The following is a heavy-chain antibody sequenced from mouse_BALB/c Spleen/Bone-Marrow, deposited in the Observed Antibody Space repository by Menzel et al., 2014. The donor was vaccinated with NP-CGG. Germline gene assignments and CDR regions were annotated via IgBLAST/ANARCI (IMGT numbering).Heavy chain of an antibody. CDR3: ARGLQYYAMDY. J-gene: IGHJ4*01. D-gene: IGHD2-4*01. Sequence: VQLQQSGPGLVAPSQSLSITCTVPGFSLTSYGVHWVRQPQGRGLEWLGVIWAGGSTNYNSALMSRLSISKDNSKSQVFLKMNSLQTDDTAMYYCARGLQYYAMDYWGQGTSVTVSS. CDR1: GFSLTSYG. V-gene: IGHV2-9*02. CDR2: IWAGGST.